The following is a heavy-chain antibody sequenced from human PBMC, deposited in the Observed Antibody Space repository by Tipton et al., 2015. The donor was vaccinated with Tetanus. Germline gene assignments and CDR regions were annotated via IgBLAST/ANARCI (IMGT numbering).Heavy chain of an antibody. D-gene: IGHD2-8*01. CDR1: GGSITSGTPY. CDR2: IYPYSGST. Sequence: TLSLTCSVTGGSITSGTPYWGWVRQPPGKGLEWIGSIYPYSGSTDYNPSLRSRVSISTDTSKNQFSLKLTSVTAADTAVYYCARHGGSGYCSNGVCYVGAFDIWGQGTMVTVSS. CDR3: ARHGGSGYCSNGVCYVGAFDI. V-gene: IGHV4-39*01. J-gene: IGHJ3*02.